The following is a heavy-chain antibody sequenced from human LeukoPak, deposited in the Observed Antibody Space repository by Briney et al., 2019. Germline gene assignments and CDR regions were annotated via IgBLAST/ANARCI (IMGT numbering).Heavy chain of an antibody. J-gene: IGHJ6*03. CDR2: INTNTGNP. CDR3: AREAPHLLSGSYYFPRGKYYYYYMDV. V-gene: IGHV7-4-1*02. Sequence: ASVKVSCKASGYTFTSYAMNWVRQAPGQGLEWMGWINTNTGNPTCAQGFTGRFVFSLDTSVSTAYLQISSLKAEDTAVYYCAREAPHLLSGSYYFPRGKYYYYYMDVWGKGTTVTVSS. CDR1: GYTFTSYA. D-gene: IGHD1-26*01.